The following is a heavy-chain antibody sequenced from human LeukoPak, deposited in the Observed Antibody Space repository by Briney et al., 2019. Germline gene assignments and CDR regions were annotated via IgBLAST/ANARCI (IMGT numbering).Heavy chain of an antibody. Sequence: SETLSLTCTVSGGSISSYYWSWIRQPPGKGLEWIGYIYYSGSTYYNPSLKSRVTISVDTSKNQFSLKLSSVTAADTAVYYCASLSRFLEWLLQVAFDIWGQGTMVTVSS. CDR2: IYYSGST. V-gene: IGHV4-59*08. D-gene: IGHD3-3*01. CDR1: GGSISSYY. J-gene: IGHJ3*02. CDR3: ASLSRFLEWLLQVAFDI.